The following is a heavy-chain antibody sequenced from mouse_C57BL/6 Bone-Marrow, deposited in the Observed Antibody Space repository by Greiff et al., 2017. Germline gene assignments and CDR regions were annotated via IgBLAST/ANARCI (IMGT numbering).Heavy chain of an antibody. Sequence: QVQLQQSGAELVKPGASVTLSCKASGYTFTSYWMHWVKQRPGQGLEWIGMIHPNSGSTNYNEKFKSKATLTVDKSSSTDYMQLSSLASEDSAVYSCASNWDGYWGQGTTLTVSS. CDR1: GYTFTSYW. CDR3: ASNWDGY. V-gene: IGHV1-64*01. J-gene: IGHJ2*01. CDR2: IHPNSGST. D-gene: IGHD4-1*01.